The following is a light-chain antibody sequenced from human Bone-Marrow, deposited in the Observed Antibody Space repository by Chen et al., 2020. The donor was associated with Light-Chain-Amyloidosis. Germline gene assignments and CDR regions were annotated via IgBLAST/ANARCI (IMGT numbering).Light chain of an antibody. J-gene: IGLJ3*02. Sequence: SYVLTPPPSVSVAPGKTARITCGGNNIGSENVHGYQQRPGQAPVMVIYYDSDRPSGIPARFSGSNSGNTATLTISRVEAGDEADYYCQVWDRTSDHPVCGGGTKLTVL. CDR3: QVWDRTSDHPV. CDR2: YDS. V-gene: IGLV3-21*04. CDR1: NIGSEN.